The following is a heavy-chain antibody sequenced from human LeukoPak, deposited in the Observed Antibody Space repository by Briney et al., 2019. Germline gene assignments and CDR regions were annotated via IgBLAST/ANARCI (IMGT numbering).Heavy chain of an antibody. Sequence: ASVKVSCKASGGTFSSYAISWVRQAPGQGLEWMGWISAYNGNTNYAQKLQGRVTMTTDTSTSTAYMELRSLGSDDTAVYYCATLIYYDSSGYYYVGAFDIWGQGTMVTVSS. CDR1: GGTFSSYA. V-gene: IGHV1-18*01. J-gene: IGHJ3*02. D-gene: IGHD3-22*01. CDR3: ATLIYYDSSGYYYVGAFDI. CDR2: ISAYNGNT.